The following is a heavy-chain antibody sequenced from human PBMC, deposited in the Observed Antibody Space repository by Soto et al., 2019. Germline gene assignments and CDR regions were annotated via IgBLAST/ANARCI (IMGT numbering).Heavy chain of an antibody. CDR1: GFTFSTYA. CDR2: LSYDGSNK. Sequence: QVQLVESGGGVVQPGRSLRLSCAASGFTFSTYAMHWVRQAPGKGLEWVAVLSYDGSNKYYADSVKGRFTISRDNSTNTLYLQMNSLRAEDTAVYYCARVVPAAMYYYYGIDVWGQGTTVTVSS. V-gene: IGHV3-30*03. CDR3: ARVVPAAMYYYYGIDV. J-gene: IGHJ6*02. D-gene: IGHD2-2*01.